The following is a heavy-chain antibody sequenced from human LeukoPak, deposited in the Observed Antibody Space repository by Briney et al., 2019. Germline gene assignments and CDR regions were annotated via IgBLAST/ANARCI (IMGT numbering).Heavy chain of an antibody. CDR1: GHTFISYD. CDR2: MNPNSGNT. V-gene: IGHV1-8*01. CDR3: ARGAYNWNVWDY. J-gene: IGHJ4*02. Sequence: ASVKVSCKASGHTFISYDINWVREATGQGLEWMGWMNPNSGNTGYAQKFQGRVTMTRNTSISTAYMELSSLTSEDTAVYYCARGAYNWNVWDYWGQGTLVTVSS. D-gene: IGHD1-20*01.